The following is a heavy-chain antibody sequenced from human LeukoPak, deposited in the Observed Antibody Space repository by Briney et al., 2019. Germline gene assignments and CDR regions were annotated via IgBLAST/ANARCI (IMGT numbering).Heavy chain of an antibody. V-gene: IGHV4-34*01. CDR1: GGSFSGYY. D-gene: IGHD6-13*01. Sequence: SETLSLTCAVYGGSFSGYYWSWIRQPPGKGLEWIGEINHSGSTNYNPSLKSRVTISVDTSKNQFSLKLSSVTAADTAVYYCARHPSRGRSSSWYRWFDPWGQGTLVTASS. CDR3: ARHPSRGRSSSWYRWFDP. CDR2: INHSGST. J-gene: IGHJ5*02.